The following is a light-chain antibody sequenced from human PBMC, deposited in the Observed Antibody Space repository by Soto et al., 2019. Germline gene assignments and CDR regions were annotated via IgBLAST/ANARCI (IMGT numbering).Light chain of an antibody. CDR3: QPYNKWPQT. J-gene: IGKJ1*01. CDR1: QSVSID. V-gene: IGKV3-15*01. CDR2: GAS. Sequence: EIVMTQSPATVPVSPGERVTLSCRASQSVSIDLAWYQQKPGQAPRLLIYGASTRATDIPATFTGSGSGTEFTLTISSLQSEDIAVYYCQPYNKWPQTFGQGTKVEIK.